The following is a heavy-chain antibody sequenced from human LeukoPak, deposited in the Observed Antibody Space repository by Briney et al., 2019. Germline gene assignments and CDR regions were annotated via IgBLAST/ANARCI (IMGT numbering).Heavy chain of an antibody. D-gene: IGHD2-2*01. CDR3: ARGPTYQPIDY. J-gene: IGHJ4*02. CDR2: IHYSETT. Sequence: PSETLSLTCTVSGASVSSSNYYWGWIRQPPGKGLEWIASIHYSETTYYNPSLKSRVTISVDTSKNHFSLKLSSVTAADTAVYYCARGPTYQPIDYWGQGTLVTVSS. V-gene: IGHV4-39*02. CDR1: GASVSSSNYY.